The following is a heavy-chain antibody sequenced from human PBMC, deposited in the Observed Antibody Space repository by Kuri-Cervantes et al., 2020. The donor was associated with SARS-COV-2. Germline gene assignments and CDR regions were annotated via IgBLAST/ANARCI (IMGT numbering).Heavy chain of an antibody. Sequence: ASVKVSCKASGYTFTSYAMHWVRQAPGQRLEWMGWINAGNGNTKYSQKFQGRVTITRDTSASTAYMELSSLRSEDTAVYHCARAGGQTYYDFWSGYYTRAPLYYYGMDVWGQGTTVTVSS. CDR3: ARAGGQTYYDFWSGYYTRAPLYYYGMDV. D-gene: IGHD3-3*01. CDR1: GYTFTSYA. J-gene: IGHJ6*02. V-gene: IGHV1-3*01. CDR2: INAGNGNT.